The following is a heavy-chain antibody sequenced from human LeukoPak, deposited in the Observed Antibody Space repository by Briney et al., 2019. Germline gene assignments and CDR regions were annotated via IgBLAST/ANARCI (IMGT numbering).Heavy chain of an antibody. Sequence: SETLSLTCTVSGGSISSDYWSWIRQPPGKGLEWVAYIYNSGSTSYNPSLKSRVTISMNTSKNQFSLKLSSVTAADTAVYYCARVLARPDDAFDIWGQGTMVTVSS. CDR1: GGSISSDY. V-gene: IGHV4-59*01. CDR2: IYNSGST. CDR3: ARVLARPDDAFDI. J-gene: IGHJ3*02. D-gene: IGHD1-1*01.